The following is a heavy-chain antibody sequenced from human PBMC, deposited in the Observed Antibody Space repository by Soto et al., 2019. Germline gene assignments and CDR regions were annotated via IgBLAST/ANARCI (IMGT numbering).Heavy chain of an antibody. V-gene: IGHV3-48*02. D-gene: IGHD4-17*01. Sequence: EVQLVESGGGLVQPGGSLRLSCAASGFTFSSYSMNWVRQAPGKGLGWVSYISSSSSTIYYADSVKGRFTISRDNAKNSLYLQMTSLRDEDTAVYYCARENYGDYLNWFDPWGQGTLVTVSS. CDR2: ISSSSSTI. CDR1: GFTFSSYS. CDR3: ARENYGDYLNWFDP. J-gene: IGHJ5*02.